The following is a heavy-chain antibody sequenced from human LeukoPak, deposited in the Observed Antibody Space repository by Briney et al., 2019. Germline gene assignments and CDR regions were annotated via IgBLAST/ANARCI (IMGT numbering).Heavy chain of an antibody. CDR2: ISSTSRNK. V-gene: IGHV3-21*01. J-gene: IGHJ1*01. Sequence: GGSLRLSCAASGFTFSSYSMNWVRQAQGKGLEGVSYISSTSRNKYYADAVKGRLTIARDDCKNSLFLQINNLRAEDTAVYYCVRDMNTVTTCYLQYWGQGTLVTVSS. D-gene: IGHD4-11*01. CDR3: VRDMNTVTTCYLQY. CDR1: GFTFSSYS.